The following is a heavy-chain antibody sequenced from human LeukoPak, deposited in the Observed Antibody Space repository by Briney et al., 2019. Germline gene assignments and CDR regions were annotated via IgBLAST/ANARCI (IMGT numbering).Heavy chain of an antibody. Sequence: SETLSLTCTVSGGSISSYYWSWIRQPPGKGLEWIGYIYYSGSTNYNPSLKSRVTISVDTSKNQFSLKLSSVTAADTAVYYCARSPGIQLFRYFDYWGQGTLVTVSS. CDR2: IYYSGST. V-gene: IGHV4-59*08. D-gene: IGHD5-18*01. J-gene: IGHJ4*02. CDR3: ARSPGIQLFRYFDY. CDR1: GGSISSYY.